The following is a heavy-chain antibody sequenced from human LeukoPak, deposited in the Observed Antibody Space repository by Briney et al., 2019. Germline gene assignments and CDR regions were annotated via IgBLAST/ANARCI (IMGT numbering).Heavy chain of an antibody. Sequence: KPGESLKLSCKGSGYSFTSYWIGWVRQMPGKGLEWMGIIFPGDSDTRYSPSFQGQVTISADKSISTAYLQWSSLKASDTAMYYCARLGCSSTSCRYYYYGMDVWGQGTTVTVSS. CDR3: ARLGCSSTSCRYYYYGMDV. D-gene: IGHD2-2*01. CDR2: IFPGDSDT. J-gene: IGHJ6*02. CDR1: GYSFTSYW. V-gene: IGHV5-51*03.